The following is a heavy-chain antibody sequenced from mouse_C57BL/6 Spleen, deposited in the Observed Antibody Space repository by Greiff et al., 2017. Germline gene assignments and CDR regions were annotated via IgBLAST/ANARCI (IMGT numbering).Heavy chain of an antibody. Sequence: VQLQQSGPELVKPGASVKISCKASGYAFSSSWMNWVKQRPGKGLEWIGRIYPGDGDTNYNGKFKGKATLTADKSSSTAYMQLSSLTSEDSAVYFCAHYDYDGVGWYFDVWGTGTTVTVSS. V-gene: IGHV1-82*01. CDR1: GYAFSSSW. CDR2: IYPGDGDT. J-gene: IGHJ1*03. CDR3: AHYDYDGVGWYFDV. D-gene: IGHD2-4*01.